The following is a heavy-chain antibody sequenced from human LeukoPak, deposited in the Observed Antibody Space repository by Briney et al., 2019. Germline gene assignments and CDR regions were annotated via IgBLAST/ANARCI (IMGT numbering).Heavy chain of an antibody. D-gene: IGHD1-7*01. J-gene: IGHJ4*02. V-gene: IGHV3-30*18. CDR2: ASYDGTNN. CDR3: AKDVRVLVNCNYVQNLDY. Sequence: PGRSLRLSCAASGFTFRSFGMHWVRQAPGKGLEWVAVASYDGTNNYYADSVKGRFTISRDNSKNTLYLQMNSLRPEDTAVYYCAKDVRVLVNCNYVQNLDYWGQGTLVTVSS. CDR1: GFTFRSFG.